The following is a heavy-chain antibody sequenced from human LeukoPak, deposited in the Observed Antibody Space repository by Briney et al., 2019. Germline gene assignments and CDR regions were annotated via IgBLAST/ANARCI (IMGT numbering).Heavy chain of an antibody. CDR2: IIPIFGTA. CDR1: GGTFSSYA. D-gene: IGHD3-22*01. Sequence: SVEVSCKASGGTFSSYAISWVRQAPGQGLEWMGGIIPIFGTANYAQKFQGRVTITAEESTNTAYMELSSLRSEDTAVYYCARGLGDWHYYDSKGWGQGTLVTVSS. J-gene: IGHJ4*02. V-gene: IGHV1-69*13. CDR3: ARGLGDWHYYDSKG.